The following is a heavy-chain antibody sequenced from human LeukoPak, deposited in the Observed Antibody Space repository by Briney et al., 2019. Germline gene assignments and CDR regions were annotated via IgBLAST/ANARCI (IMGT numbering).Heavy chain of an antibody. CDR3: ARDPEYYGSGSYYSPHYYYYGMDV. V-gene: IGHV1-69*04. Sequence: GASVKVSYKASGGTFSSYAISWVRQAPGQGLEWMGRIIPILGIANYAQKFQGRVTITADKSTSTAYMELSSLRSEDTAVYYCARDPEYYGSGSYYSPHYYYYGMDVWGQGTTVTVSS. CDR1: GGTFSSYA. D-gene: IGHD3-10*01. CDR2: IIPILGIA. J-gene: IGHJ6*02.